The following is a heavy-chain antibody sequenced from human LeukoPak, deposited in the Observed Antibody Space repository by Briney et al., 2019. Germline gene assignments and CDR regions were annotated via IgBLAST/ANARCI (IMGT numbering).Heavy chain of an antibody. Sequence: GESPKISFKGTGYSLTNFWIGWVRQPPGKGLEYLGVISPSDSDTRYNPSFEGQVSISADKSLTSAYLQWNTLKASDTAIYFCARRTEGAGGGWFFDHWGQGTLVSVSS. CDR3: ARRTEGAGGGWFFDH. V-gene: IGHV5-51*01. J-gene: IGHJ4*02. CDR2: ISPSDSDT. D-gene: IGHD6-13*01. CDR1: GYSLTNFW.